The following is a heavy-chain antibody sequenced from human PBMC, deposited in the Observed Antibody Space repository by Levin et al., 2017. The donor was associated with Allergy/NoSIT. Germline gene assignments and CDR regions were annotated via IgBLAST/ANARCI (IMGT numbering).Heavy chain of an antibody. CDR2: INSDGSST. CDR3: ASPYCSSTSCYVWAFDI. Sequence: GGSLRLSCAASGFTFSSYWMHWVRQAPGKGLVWVSRINSDGSSTSYADSVKGRFTISRDNAKNTLYLQMNSLRAEDTAVYYCASPYCSSTSCYVWAFDIWGQGTMVTVPS. D-gene: IGHD2-2*01. V-gene: IGHV3-74*01. J-gene: IGHJ3*02. CDR1: GFTFSSYW.